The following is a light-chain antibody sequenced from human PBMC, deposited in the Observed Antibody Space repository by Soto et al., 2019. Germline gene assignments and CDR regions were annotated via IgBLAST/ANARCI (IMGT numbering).Light chain of an antibody. J-gene: IGKJ2*01. V-gene: IGKV1-9*01. Sequence: IQLTQSPSSLSASVGDRVTVTCRASQGISSYLAWYQQQPGKAPKLLIYAASSLQRGVSSRFSGSASGKDYTLTISSLQPDDFATYYCQQLNSYPPTFGQGTKLEIK. CDR1: QGISSY. CDR3: QQLNSYPPT. CDR2: AAS.